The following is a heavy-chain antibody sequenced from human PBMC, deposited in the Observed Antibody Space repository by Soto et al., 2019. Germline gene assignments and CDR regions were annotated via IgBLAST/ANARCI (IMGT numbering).Heavy chain of an antibody. J-gene: IGHJ5*02. CDR1: GYTFTSYG. D-gene: IGHD2-2*01. CDR3: ARDGVPAAISSHWFDP. Sequence: GASVKVSCKASGYTFTSYGISWARQAPGQGLEWMGWISAYNGNTNYAQKLQGRVTMTTDTSTSTAYMELRSLRSDDTAVYYCARDGVPAAISSHWFDPWGQGTLVTVSS. V-gene: IGHV1-18*01. CDR2: ISAYNGNT.